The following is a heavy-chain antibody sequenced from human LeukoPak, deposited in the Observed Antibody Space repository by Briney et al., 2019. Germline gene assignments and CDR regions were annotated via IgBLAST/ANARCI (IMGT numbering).Heavy chain of an antibody. V-gene: IGHV1-69*05. CDR3: ARDPAIAVAGKGYFQH. Sequence: ASVKVSCKASGGTFSSYAISWVRQAPGQGLEWMGRIIPIFGTANYAQKFQGRVTMTTDTSTSTAYMEVRSLRSDDTAVYYCARDPAIAVAGKGYFQHWGQGTLVTVSS. CDR2: IIPIFGTA. CDR1: GGTFSSYA. J-gene: IGHJ1*01. D-gene: IGHD6-19*01.